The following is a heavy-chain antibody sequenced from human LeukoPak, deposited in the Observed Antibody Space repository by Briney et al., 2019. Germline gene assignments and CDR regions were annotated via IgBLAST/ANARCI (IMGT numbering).Heavy chain of an antibody. J-gene: IGHJ6*03. CDR1: GGSISTTGYH. V-gene: IGHV4-39*01. D-gene: IGHD1-26*01. CDR3: ARHLGASYRYNYYYMGV. Sequence: PSETLSLTCTVSGGSISTTGYHWGWIRQPPGKGLEWLGSIYHSGGTYYNPSLKSRVTISVDTSNNQFSVKLSSVTAADTAMYYCARHLGASYRYNYYYMGVWGKGTTATVSS. CDR2: IYHSGGT.